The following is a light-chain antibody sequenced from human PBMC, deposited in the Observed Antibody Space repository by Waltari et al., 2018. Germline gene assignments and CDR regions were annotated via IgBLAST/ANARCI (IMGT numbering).Light chain of an antibody. CDR1: QSVLYSSNNKNY. J-gene: IGKJ2*01. CDR2: WAF. CDR3: QQYYGIPYT. Sequence: DIVMTQSPDSLAVSLGDRATINCKSTQSVLYSSNNKNYLAWYHQKPGQPPKLLIYWAFTRESGVPDRFSGSGSGTDFTLTISSLQAEDVALYYCQQYYGIPYTFGQGTKLEIK. V-gene: IGKV4-1*01.